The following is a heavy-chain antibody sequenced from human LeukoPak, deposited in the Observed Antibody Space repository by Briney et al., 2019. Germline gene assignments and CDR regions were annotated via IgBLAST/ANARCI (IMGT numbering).Heavy chain of an antibody. CDR1: GFTFSSYA. Sequence: GGSLRLSCAASGFTFSSYAMHWVRQAPGKGLEWVAVISYDGSNKYYADSVKGRFTISRDNSKNTLYLQMNSLRAEDTAVHYCARDLGEYYYDSSDYYPHWFDPWGQGTLVTVSS. CDR2: ISYDGSNK. D-gene: IGHD3-22*01. J-gene: IGHJ5*02. V-gene: IGHV3-30-3*01. CDR3: ARDLGEYYYDSSDYYPHWFDP.